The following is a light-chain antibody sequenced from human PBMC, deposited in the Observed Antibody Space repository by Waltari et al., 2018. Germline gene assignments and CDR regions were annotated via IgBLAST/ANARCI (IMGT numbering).Light chain of an antibody. Sequence: SYELTQPPSVPVSPGQTPSLTCSGDTLGDKYACWYQQKPGQSPVLVINQDSKRPSGIPERFSGSNSGNTATLTISGTQAMDEADYYCQAWDGSTGVFGGGTKLTVL. J-gene: IGLJ2*01. CDR2: QDS. CDR3: QAWDGSTGV. CDR1: TLGDKY. V-gene: IGLV3-1*01.